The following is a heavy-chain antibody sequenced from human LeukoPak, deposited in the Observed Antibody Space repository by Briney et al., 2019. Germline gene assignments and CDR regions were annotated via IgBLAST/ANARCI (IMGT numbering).Heavy chain of an antibody. V-gene: IGHV3-7*01. CDR2: IKQDGSEK. D-gene: IGHD3-3*01. Sequence: PGGSLRLSCAASGFTFSSYWMSWVRQAPGKGLEWVANIKQDGSEKSYMDCVKARFHISRDNANNSLYLQMNSLSAEDTAVYYCAREKALTYHDFWSGYFPKTVFDYWGQGTLVTVSS. CDR1: GFTFSSYW. CDR3: AREKALTYHDFWSGYFPKTVFDY. J-gene: IGHJ4*02.